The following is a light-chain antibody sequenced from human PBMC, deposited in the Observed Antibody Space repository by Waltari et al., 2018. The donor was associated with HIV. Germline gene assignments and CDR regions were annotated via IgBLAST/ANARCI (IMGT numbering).Light chain of an antibody. V-gene: IGKV1-39*01. J-gene: IGKJ4*01. CDR2: AGS. CDR3: QQTYSSLT. Sequence: DIRLTPSPSSMSASVVDNFTITCRASQNISNYLNWYQQKPGKAPNLLIYAGSSLQTGVPSRFSGSGSGTDFTLTISSLQPEDFATYYCQQTYSSLTFGGGTKVAIK. CDR1: QNISNY.